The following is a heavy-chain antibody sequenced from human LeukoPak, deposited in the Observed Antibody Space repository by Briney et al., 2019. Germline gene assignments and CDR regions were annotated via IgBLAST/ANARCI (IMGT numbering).Heavy chain of an antibody. CDR2: IYSGGST. V-gene: IGHV3-53*01. CDR1: GFTVSSNY. J-gene: IGHJ4*02. CDR3: ARGRYFDWSFDY. D-gene: IGHD3-9*01. Sequence: PGGSLILSCAASGFTVSSNYMSWVRQAPGEGLEWGSVIYSGGSTYYADSVKGRFTISRDNSKNTLYLQMNSLRAEDTAVYYCARGRYFDWSFDYWGQGTLVTVSS.